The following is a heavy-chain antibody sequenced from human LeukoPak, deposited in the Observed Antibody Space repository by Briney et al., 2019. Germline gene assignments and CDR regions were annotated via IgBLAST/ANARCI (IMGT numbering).Heavy chain of an antibody. Sequence: ASETLSLTCTVSGGSISSGGYYWRWIRQDRGKGLEWIGEIYDRGSTYYNPFLNSRVTISVDTSKNQFSLKLSSVTAADTAVYYCARAHLLGLIDYWGQGTLVTVSS. CDR1: GGSISSGGYY. J-gene: IGHJ4*02. D-gene: IGHD7-27*01. CDR2: IYDRGST. CDR3: ARAHLLGLIDY. V-gene: IGHV4-31*03.